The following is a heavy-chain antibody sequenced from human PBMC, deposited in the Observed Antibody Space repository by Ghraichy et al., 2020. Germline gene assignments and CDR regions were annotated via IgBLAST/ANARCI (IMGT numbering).Heavy chain of an antibody. Sequence: GESLNISCAASGFTFTTYAMSWVRQAPGKELEWVSAISGSGGSTYYADSVKGRFTISRDNSKSTLYLQMNSLRAEDTAVYYCTKGGRSYYYGMDVWGQGTTVTVSS. V-gene: IGHV3-23*01. CDR1: GFTFTTYA. CDR3: TKGGRSYYYGMDV. CDR2: ISGSGGST. J-gene: IGHJ6*02.